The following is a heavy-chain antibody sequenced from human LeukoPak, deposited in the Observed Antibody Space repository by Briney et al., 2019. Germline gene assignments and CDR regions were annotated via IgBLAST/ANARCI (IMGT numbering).Heavy chain of an antibody. J-gene: IGHJ3*02. Sequence: GRSLRLSCAASGFAFSSYWMHWVCQAPGKGLVWVSRINSDGSSTSYADSVKGRFTISRDNAKNALYLQMNSLRAEDTAVYYCAQLYGDDYAFDIWGQGTMVTVSS. CDR3: AQLYGDDYAFDI. CDR2: INSDGSST. CDR1: GFAFSSYW. V-gene: IGHV3-74*01. D-gene: IGHD4-17*01.